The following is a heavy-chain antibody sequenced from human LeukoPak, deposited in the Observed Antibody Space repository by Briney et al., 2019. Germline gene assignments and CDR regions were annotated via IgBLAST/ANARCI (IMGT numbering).Heavy chain of an antibody. CDR2: IYAGGST. D-gene: IGHD3-16*01. V-gene: IGHV3-53*05. Sequence: PGGSLRLSCAVSGSTVSSNYMSWVRQAPGKGLEWVSVIYAGGSTFYADSVKGRFTISRDNSKNTLYLQMNSLTTEDTAVYYCARNSGGGGSDSWGQGTLVAVSS. CDR3: ARNSGGGGSDS. J-gene: IGHJ5*01. CDR1: GSTVSSNY.